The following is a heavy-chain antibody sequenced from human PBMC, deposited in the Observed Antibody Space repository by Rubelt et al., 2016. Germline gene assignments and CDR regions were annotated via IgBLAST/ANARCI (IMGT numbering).Heavy chain of an antibody. CDR1: GFTFSTFG. V-gene: IGHV3-48*04. CDR3: GIGFEKSYSISWSL. D-gene: IGHD6-13*01. CDR2: ISSASDTI. Sequence: EVQLVESGGGLVQPGGSLRLSCAASGFTFSTFGMNWVRQAPGKGLEWVSYISSASDTIYYAASMQGRFTISRDNAKNSLSLQLSMLRAVDPAVYYVGIGFEKSYSISWSLWGQGTLVTVSS. J-gene: IGHJ4*02.